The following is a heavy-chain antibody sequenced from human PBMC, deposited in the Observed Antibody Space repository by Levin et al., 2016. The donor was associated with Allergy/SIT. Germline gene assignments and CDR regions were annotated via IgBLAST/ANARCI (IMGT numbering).Heavy chain of an antibody. V-gene: IGHV3-21*01. J-gene: IGHJ6*02. CDR3: ARENSVYFGSGSYSDQYYGMDV. Sequence: GGSLRLSCAASGFTFSTYSMNWVRQAPGKGLEWVSSISSRSSYIYYADSVKGRFTISRDNAKNSLDLQMTSLRAEDTAVYFCARENSVYFGSGSYSDQYYGMDVWGQGTTVTVSS. CDR1: GFTFSTYS. D-gene: IGHD3-10*01. CDR2: ISSRSSYI.